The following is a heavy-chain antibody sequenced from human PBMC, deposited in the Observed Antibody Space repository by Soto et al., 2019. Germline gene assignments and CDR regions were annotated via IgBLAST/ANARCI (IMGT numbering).Heavy chain of an antibody. Sequence: QVQLQESGPGVLKPSETLSLSCSVSGGSTSKFYWSWIRKTAGKGLAWMGRVYATGTTDYNPSLLSLVTVSMDISKQTFSLRLTSVTAADTGMYYCFRYGAKTLSDWFDPWGQGKLVTVSS. D-gene: IGHD1-26*01. CDR2: VYATGTT. J-gene: IGHJ5*02. CDR1: GGSTSKFY. V-gene: IGHV4-4*07. CDR3: FRYGAKTLSDWFDP.